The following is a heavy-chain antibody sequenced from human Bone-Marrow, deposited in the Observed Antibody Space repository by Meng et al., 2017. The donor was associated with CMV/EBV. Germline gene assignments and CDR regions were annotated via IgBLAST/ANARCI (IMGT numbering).Heavy chain of an antibody. D-gene: IGHD3-22*01. CDR2: INPKSGGT. J-gene: IGHJ6*02. CDR3: AKSLYTNYYSTYYGLDV. V-gene: IGHV1-2*02. Sequence: ASVKVSCKASGYTFIGYDLHWVRQAPGQGLEWMGWINPKSGGTNYAQRFQGRVTTTRDTSINTVYMELRRLRSDDTAVYFCAKSLYTNYYSTYYGLDVWGQGTTVTVSS. CDR1: GYTFIGYD.